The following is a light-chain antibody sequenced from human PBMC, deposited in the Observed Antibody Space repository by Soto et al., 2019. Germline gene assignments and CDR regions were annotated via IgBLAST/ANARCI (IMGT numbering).Light chain of an antibody. CDR1: ENVGTN. CDR3: QQYNNWGLS. Sequence: VLTQSRAPLAVSPGERVTLSCRASENVGTNLAWYQQRPGQPPRLLIYGSSTRATGISATFSGSGSRTEFNLPISRLQSEDSAVYYCQQYNNWGLSFGGGTRVESK. V-gene: IGKV3D-15*01. J-gene: IGKJ4*01. CDR2: GSS.